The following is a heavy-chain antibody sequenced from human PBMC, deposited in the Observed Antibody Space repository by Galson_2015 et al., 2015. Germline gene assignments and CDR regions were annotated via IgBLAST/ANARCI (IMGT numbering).Heavy chain of an antibody. CDR1: GFTFSSYS. CDR3: ARDQEQLVEFDY. CDR2: ISSSSSYI. V-gene: IGHV3-21*01. J-gene: IGHJ4*02. Sequence: SLRLSCAASGFTFSSYSMNWVRQAPGKGLEWVSSISSSSSYIYYADSVKGRFTISRDNAKNSLYLQMNSLRAEDTAVYYCARDQEQLVEFDYWGQGTLVTVSS. D-gene: IGHD6-13*01.